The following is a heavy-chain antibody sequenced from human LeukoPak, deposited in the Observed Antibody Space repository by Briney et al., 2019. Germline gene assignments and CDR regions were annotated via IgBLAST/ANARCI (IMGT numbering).Heavy chain of an antibody. J-gene: IGHJ4*02. V-gene: IGHV1-2*02. CDR2: INPNSGGT. CDR1: GYTFTGYY. Sequence: ASVKVSCKASGYTFTGYYMHWVRQAPGQGLEWMGWINPNSGGTNYAQKFQGRVTMTRDTSISTAYMELSRLRSDDTAVYYCARDSTIFGVVPFDYWGQGTLVTVSS. D-gene: IGHD3-3*01. CDR3: ARDSTIFGVVPFDY.